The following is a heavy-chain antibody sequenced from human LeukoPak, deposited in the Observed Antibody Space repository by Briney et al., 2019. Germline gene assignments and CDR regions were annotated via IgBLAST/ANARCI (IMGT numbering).Heavy chain of an antibody. CDR2: ISYDGSNK. J-gene: IGHJ4*02. CDR3: ARGPNCGGDCYYFDY. D-gene: IGHD2-21*02. V-gene: IGHV3-30*01. CDR1: GFTFGSYA. Sequence: PGGSLRLSCAASGFTFGSYAMHWVRQAPGKGLEWVAVISYDGSNKYYADSVKRRFTISRDNSKNTLYLQMNSLRAEDTAVYYCARGPNCGGDCYYFDYWGQGTLVTVSS.